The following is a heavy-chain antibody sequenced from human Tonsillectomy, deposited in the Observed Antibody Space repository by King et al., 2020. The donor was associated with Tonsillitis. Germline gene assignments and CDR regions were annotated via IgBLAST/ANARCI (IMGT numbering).Heavy chain of an antibody. CDR1: GFTFSGYG. D-gene: IGHD4-11*01. CDR3: ARDGYSRSFDY. Sequence: VQLVESGGGLVQPGGSLRLSCAASGFTFSGYGMHWVRQAPGKGLVWVSRINTDGNSTTYADSVKGRFTISRDNSKNTLYLQMNGLRAEDTAVYYCARDGYSRSFDYWGQGTLDTVSS. CDR2: INTDGNST. J-gene: IGHJ4*02. V-gene: IGHV3-74*01.